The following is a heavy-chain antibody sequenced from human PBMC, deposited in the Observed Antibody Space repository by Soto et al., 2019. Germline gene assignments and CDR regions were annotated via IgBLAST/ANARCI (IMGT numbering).Heavy chain of an antibody. V-gene: IGHV3-48*03. D-gene: IGHD6-13*01. CDR2: ISSSGSTI. CDR3: ARDGLEQQLVPFYYGMDV. J-gene: IGHJ6*02. CDR1: GFTFSSYE. Sequence: GSLRLSCAASGFTFSSYEMNWVRQAPGKGLEWVSYISSSGSTIYYADSVKGRFTISRDNAKNSLYPQMNSLRAEDTAVYYCARDGLEQQLVPFYYGMDVWGQGTTVTVSS.